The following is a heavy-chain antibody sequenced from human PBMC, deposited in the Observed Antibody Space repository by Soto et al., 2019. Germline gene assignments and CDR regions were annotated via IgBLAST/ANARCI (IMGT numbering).Heavy chain of an antibody. Sequence: QVQLVESGGGVVQPGRSLRLSCAASGFTFSSYAMHWVRQAPGKGLEWVAVISYDGSNKYYADSVKGRFTISRDNSKNTLYLQMNSLRDEDTAVYYCARDVGFVVVTAAWYFDLWGRGTLVTVSS. J-gene: IGHJ2*01. D-gene: IGHD2-21*02. CDR1: GFTFSSYA. CDR3: ARDVGFVVVTAAWYFDL. CDR2: ISYDGSNK. V-gene: IGHV3-30-3*01.